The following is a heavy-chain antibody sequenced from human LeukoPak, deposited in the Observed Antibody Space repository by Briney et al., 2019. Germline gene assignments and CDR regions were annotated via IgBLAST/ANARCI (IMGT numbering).Heavy chain of an antibody. D-gene: IGHD3-22*01. Sequence: SETLSLTCTVSGGSISSGAYYWSWIRQLPGKGLEWIGYIYNSGSTYYNPSLKSRVTISVDTSKNQFSLKLSSVTAADTAVYYCARGLYDSSGYYYDGPNWFDPWGQGTLVTVSS. CDR2: IYNSGST. CDR3: ARGLYDSSGYYYDGPNWFDP. J-gene: IGHJ5*02. CDR1: GGSISSGAYY. V-gene: IGHV4-31*03.